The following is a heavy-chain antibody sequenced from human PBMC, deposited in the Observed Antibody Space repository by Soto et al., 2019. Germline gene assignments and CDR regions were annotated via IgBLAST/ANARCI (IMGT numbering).Heavy chain of an antibody. J-gene: IGHJ3*02. CDR2: IIPILGIA. D-gene: IGHD5-12*01. CDR1: GGTFSSYT. Sequence: SVKVSCKASGGTFSSYTISWVRQAPGQGLEWMGRIIPILGIANYAQKFQGRVTITADKSTSTAYMELSSLRSEDTAVYYCARDTGRDGYNDAFDIWGQGTMVTVS. V-gene: IGHV1-69*04. CDR3: ARDTGRDGYNDAFDI.